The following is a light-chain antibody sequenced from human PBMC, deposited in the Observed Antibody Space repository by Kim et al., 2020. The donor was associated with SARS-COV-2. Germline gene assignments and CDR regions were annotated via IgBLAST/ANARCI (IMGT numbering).Light chain of an antibody. CDR1: QGLSNY. CDR3: QQRGS. V-gene: IGKV3-11*01. Sequence: TPWVAAGASAPLAGRASQGLSNYLAWHQQKPGQAPRVLIYGASKRAAGIPARFSGSGSGTDFTLTISRLEPGDSAVYFCQQRGSFGQGTRLEIK. J-gene: IGKJ5*01. CDR2: GAS.